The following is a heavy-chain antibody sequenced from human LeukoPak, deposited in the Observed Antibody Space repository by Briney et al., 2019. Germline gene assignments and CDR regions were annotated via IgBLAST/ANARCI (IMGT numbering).Heavy chain of an antibody. Sequence: PGGSLRLSRAASGVTFSSHGIHWVRQAPGKGLEWVAVVSSDGGTTYYADSVKGRFTISRDNSKNTLYLQMNRLRGEDTAIYYCTKESETGRRYSFDYWGQGTLVTVSS. CDR1: GVTFSSHG. V-gene: IGHV3-30*18. CDR2: VSSDGGTT. J-gene: IGHJ4*02. D-gene: IGHD4-11*01. CDR3: TKESETGRRYSFDY.